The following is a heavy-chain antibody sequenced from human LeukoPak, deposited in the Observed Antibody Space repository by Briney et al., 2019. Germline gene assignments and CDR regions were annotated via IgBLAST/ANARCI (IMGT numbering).Heavy chain of an antibody. CDR1: GGSISSYY. V-gene: IGHV4-59*01. CDR2: ISYSGST. CDR3: AKGGGAYGGIDY. J-gene: IGHJ4*02. D-gene: IGHD4-23*01. Sequence: PSETLSLTCTVSGGSISSYYWSWIRQPPGKGLEWIGYISYSGSTNYNPSLKSRVSISVDTSKNQFSLKLSSVTAADTAVYYCAKGGGAYGGIDYWGQGTLVTVSS.